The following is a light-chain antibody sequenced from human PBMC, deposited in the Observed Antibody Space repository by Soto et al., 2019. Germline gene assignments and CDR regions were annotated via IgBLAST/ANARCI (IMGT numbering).Light chain of an antibody. CDR1: TSNIGNNA. Sequence: QAVVTQPPSVSGAPGQRVTISCSGSTSNIGNNAVNWYRQLPGKAPRALIYYDDLLPTGVSKRFSGSKSGTSVSLAISGLQSDDEADYYCASWDDTLSGVVFGGGTKLTVL. V-gene: IGLV1-36*01. J-gene: IGLJ3*02. CDR2: YDD. CDR3: ASWDDTLSGVV.